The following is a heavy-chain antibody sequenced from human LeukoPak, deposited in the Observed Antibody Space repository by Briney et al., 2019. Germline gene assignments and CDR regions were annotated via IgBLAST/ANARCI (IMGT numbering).Heavy chain of an antibody. V-gene: IGHV3-30*02. Sequence: GGSLRLSCAASGFTFSSYGMHWVRQAPGKGLEWVAFIRYDGSNKYYADPVKGRFTISRDNSKNTLYLQMNSLRLEDTALYYCAKDPSGGMVGFDPWGQGTLVIVSS. CDR3: AKDPSGGMVGFDP. CDR2: IRYDGSNK. J-gene: IGHJ5*02. CDR1: GFTFSSYG. D-gene: IGHD3-16*01.